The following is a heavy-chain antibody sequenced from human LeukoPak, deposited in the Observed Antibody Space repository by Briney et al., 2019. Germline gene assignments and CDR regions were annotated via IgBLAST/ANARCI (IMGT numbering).Heavy chain of an antibody. CDR1: GFTFSSYE. Sequence: PGGSLRLSCAASGFTFSSYEMNWVRQAPGKGLEWVSYISGSGSTIYYADSVKGRFTISRDNAKNSLYLQMNSLRAEDTAVYYCARERGRRSYYYYGMDVWGQGTTVTVSS. V-gene: IGHV3-48*03. D-gene: IGHD6-6*01. CDR2: ISGSGSTI. J-gene: IGHJ6*02. CDR3: ARERGRRSYYYYGMDV.